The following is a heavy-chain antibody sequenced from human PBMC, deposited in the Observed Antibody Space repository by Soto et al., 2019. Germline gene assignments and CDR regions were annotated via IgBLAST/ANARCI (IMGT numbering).Heavy chain of an antibody. D-gene: IGHD1-7*01. CDR1: GFTFSSYS. CDR3: ARDDPHTGTTFRAFDY. V-gene: IGHV3-21*01. J-gene: IGHJ4*02. CDR2: ISSSSSYI. Sequence: EVQLVESGGGLVKPGGSLRLSCAASGFTFSSYSMNWVRQAPGKGLEWVSSISSSSSYIYYADSVKGRFTISRDNAKNSLYLQMNSLRAEDTAVYYCARDDPHTGTTFRAFDYWGQGTLVTVSS.